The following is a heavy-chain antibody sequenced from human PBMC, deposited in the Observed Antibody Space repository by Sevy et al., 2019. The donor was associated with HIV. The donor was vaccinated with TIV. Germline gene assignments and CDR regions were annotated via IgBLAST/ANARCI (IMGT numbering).Heavy chain of an antibody. J-gene: IGHJ4*01. D-gene: IGHD4-17*01. CDR1: GFTISTYW. CDR2: IWFDGSNT. Sequence: GGSLRLSCAASGFTISTYWVTWVRQAPGKGLEWVAVIWFDGSNTYYSDSVKGRFTISRDIAKNTLHLQMNSLRAEDTAVYYCARDLEFYDYGDYGPAFMPDFWGHGTLVTVSS. V-gene: IGHV3-33*08. CDR3: ARDLEFYDYGDYGPAFMPDF.